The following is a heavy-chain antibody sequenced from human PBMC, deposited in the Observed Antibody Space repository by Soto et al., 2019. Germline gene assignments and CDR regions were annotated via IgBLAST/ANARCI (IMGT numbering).Heavy chain of an antibody. V-gene: IGHV3-13*01. CDR2: IGTAGDT. J-gene: IGHJ3*02. CDR1: GVTCSSED. D-gene: IGHD1-26*01. Sequence: GSLRICGAASGVTCSSEDRHWVRQATGKGLEWVSAIGTAGDTYYPGSVKGRFTISRENAKNSLYLQMNSLRAGDTAVYYCARGRWNVRELLHADAFDIWGQGTMVTVSS. CDR3: ARGRWNVRELLHADAFDI.